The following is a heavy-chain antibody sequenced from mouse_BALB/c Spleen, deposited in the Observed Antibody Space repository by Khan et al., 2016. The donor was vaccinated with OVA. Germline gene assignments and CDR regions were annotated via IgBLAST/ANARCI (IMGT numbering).Heavy chain of an antibody. CDR3: ARQVDPGYFDV. V-gene: IGHV2-6-1*01. CDR1: GFSLTSYG. J-gene: IGHJ1*01. CDR2: IWSDGRT. Sequence: QVQLKESGPGPVAPSQSLSITCTISGFSLTSYGVPWVRQPAGKGLEWLVVIWSDGRTTYNSALKSRLSISKDNSKSQVFFKVNSLQTDDTAIYYHARQVDPGYFDVWGAGTTVTVSS.